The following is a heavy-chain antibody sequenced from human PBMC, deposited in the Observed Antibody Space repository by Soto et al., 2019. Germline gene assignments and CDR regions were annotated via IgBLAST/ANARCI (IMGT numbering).Heavy chain of an antibody. V-gene: IGHV1-18*01. CDR3: ARDGALGENYYDYGMDV. CDR2: ISAYNGNT. D-gene: IGHD3-16*01. Sequence: QVQLVQSGAEVKKPGASVKVSCKASGYTFTSYGISWVRQAPGQGLEWMGWISAYNGNTNYAQKLQGRVTMPTDTSTSTAYMELRSLRSDDTAVYYCARDGALGENYYDYGMDVWGQGTTVTVSS. CDR1: GYTFTSYG. J-gene: IGHJ6*02.